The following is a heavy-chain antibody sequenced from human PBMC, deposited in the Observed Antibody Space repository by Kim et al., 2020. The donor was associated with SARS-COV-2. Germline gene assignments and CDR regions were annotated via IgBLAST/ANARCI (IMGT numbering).Heavy chain of an antibody. J-gene: IGHJ4*02. D-gene: IGHD3-22*01. Sequence: KFQGRVTMTRDTSISTAYMELSRLRSDDTAVYYCARVPLYYYDSSGYLDYWGQGTLVTVSS. CDR3: ARVPLYYYDSSGYLDY. V-gene: IGHV1-2*02.